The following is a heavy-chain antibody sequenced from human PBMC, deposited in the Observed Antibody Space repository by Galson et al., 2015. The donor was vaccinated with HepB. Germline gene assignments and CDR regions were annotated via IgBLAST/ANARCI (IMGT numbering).Heavy chain of an antibody. CDR2: SNTYDGDT. D-gene: IGHD2/OR15-2a*01. V-gene: IGHV1-18*04. Sequence: SVKVSCKASGYPFTSHGTTWVRHAPGQGLEWVGWSNTYDGDTNYAQNVQGRVTMTTDTSTTTAYMELRSLRSDDTAVYYCARVGWGNIVRLPAAPLTYGMDVWGQGTTVTVSS. CDR3: ARVGWGNIVRLPAAPLTYGMDV. J-gene: IGHJ6*02. CDR1: GYPFTSHG.